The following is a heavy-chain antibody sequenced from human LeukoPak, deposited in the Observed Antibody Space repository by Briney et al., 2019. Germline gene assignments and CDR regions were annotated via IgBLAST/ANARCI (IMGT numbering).Heavy chain of an antibody. V-gene: IGHV1-2*02. J-gene: IGHJ5*02. CDR1: GYTFTGYY. CDR3: ARDSEYCSGASCYPSWFDP. D-gene: IGHD2-2*01. CDR2: INPNSGDT. Sequence: ASVKVSCKASGYTFTGYYMHWVRQAPGQGLDWLGWINPNSGDTNYAQKFQGRVTMTRDTSISTAYLDLSRLRSDDTAMYYCARDSEYCSGASCYPSWFDPWGQGTLVTVS.